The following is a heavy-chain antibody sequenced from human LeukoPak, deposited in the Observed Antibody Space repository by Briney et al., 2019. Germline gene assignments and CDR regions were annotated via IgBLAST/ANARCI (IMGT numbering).Heavy chain of an antibody. J-gene: IGHJ4*02. CDR1: GYSFTSNW. Sequence: GESLKISCKGSGYSFTSNWIGWVRQMPGKGLEWLGIIYPGDSDTTCSPSFQGHVTISADKSTSTAYLQWSSLKASDTAMYYCARLQGVSRGWSFDYWGQGTLVTVSS. V-gene: IGHV5-51*01. D-gene: IGHD6-19*01. CDR2: IYPGDSDT. CDR3: ARLQGVSRGWSFDY.